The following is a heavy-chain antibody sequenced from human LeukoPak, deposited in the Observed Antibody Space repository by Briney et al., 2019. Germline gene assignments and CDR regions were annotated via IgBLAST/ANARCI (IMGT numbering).Heavy chain of an antibody. J-gene: IGHJ4*02. CDR1: GYTFTSYY. D-gene: IGHD3-22*01. Sequence: ASVKVSCKASGYTFTSYYMHWVRQAPGQGLEWMGIINPSGGSTSYAQKFQGRVTMTRDTSTSTAYMELSSLRSEDTAVYYCARERVNYYDSSGYSDYWGQGTLVTVSS. CDR3: ARERVNYYDSSGYSDY. V-gene: IGHV1-46*01. CDR2: INPSGGST.